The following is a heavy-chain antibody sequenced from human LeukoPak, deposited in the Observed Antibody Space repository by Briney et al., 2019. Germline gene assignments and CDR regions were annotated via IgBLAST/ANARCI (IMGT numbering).Heavy chain of an antibody. Sequence: GGSLRVSRVASGFTLSIDWMSWVRQAPGKRLEWVANIKQDGSEKYYMDSVKGRFTISRDNAKNSLYLQMNSLRAEDTAVYYCARPVYDFWSGYYFLDYWGQGTLVTVSS. CDR3: ARPVYDFWSGYYFLDY. CDR2: IKQDGSEK. J-gene: IGHJ4*02. D-gene: IGHD3-3*01. V-gene: IGHV3-7*01. CDR1: GFTLSIDW.